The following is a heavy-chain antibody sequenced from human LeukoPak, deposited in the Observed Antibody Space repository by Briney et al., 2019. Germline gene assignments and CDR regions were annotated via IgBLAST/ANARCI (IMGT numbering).Heavy chain of an antibody. Sequence: SETLSLTCTVSGYSISSGYYWGWIRQPPGKGLEWIGSIYHSGSTYYNPSLKSRVTISVDTSKNQFSLKLSSVTAADTAVYCCARHAPTGDLHAYYYYMDVWGKGTTVTISS. V-gene: IGHV4-38-2*02. CDR2: IYHSGST. CDR1: GYSISSGYY. J-gene: IGHJ6*03. CDR3: ARHAPTGDLHAYYYYMDV. D-gene: IGHD7-27*01.